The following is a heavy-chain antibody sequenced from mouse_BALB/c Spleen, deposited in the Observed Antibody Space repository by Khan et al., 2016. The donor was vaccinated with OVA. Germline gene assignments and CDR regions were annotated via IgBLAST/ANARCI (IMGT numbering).Heavy chain of an antibody. CDR2: INPTSGYA. Sequence: VELVESGAELAKPGASVKMSCKASGYTFTTYWMHWVKQRHGQGLEWIGYINPTSGYADYNEKFKDRATLSADKSSSTAYMQLSRLTSEDSAVYYWTRDRIDYWGQGTTLTVSS. J-gene: IGHJ2*01. CDR3: TRDRIDY. V-gene: IGHV1-7*01. CDR1: GYTFTTYW.